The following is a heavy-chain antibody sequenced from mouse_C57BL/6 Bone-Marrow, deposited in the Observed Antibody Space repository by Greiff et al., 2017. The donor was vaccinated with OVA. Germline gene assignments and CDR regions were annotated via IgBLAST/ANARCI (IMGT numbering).Heavy chain of an antibody. Sequence: EVKLVESGGGLVQPGGSMKLSCVASGFTFSNYWMKWVRQSPEKGLEWVAQIRLKSDNYATHYAESVKGRFTISRDDSKSSVYLQMNNLRAEDTGIYYCTEDYGSWFAYWGQGTLVTVSA. CDR3: TEDYGSWFAY. V-gene: IGHV6-3*01. D-gene: IGHD2-4*01. J-gene: IGHJ3*01. CDR1: GFTFSNYW. CDR2: IRLKSDNYAT.